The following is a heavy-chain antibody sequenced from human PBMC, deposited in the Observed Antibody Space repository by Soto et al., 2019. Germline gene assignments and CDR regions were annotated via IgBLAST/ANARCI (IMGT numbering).Heavy chain of an antibody. Sequence: QVQLVQSGAEMKMPGSSVKVSCKAPRSTFSTYTITWVRQAPGQGLEWMGRIIPVLGIAKYAQKYQGRVTITADKVTSTAYMELSSLRSEDTAVYYCARERGRIATAEFYFWGQGTLITVSS. CDR2: IIPVLGIA. J-gene: IGHJ4*02. V-gene: IGHV1-69*08. CDR3: ARERGRIATAEFYF. CDR1: RSTFSTYT. D-gene: IGHD6-13*01.